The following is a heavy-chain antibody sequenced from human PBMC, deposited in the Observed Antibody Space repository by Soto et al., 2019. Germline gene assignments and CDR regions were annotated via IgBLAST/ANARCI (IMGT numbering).Heavy chain of an antibody. Sequence: QVQLVQSGAVVRKPGASVKVSCKASGYTFTTYGISWVRQAPGQGLEWMGWISGYNGHTKYAQKFQGRVTMTTDTSTSTVYMDLRSLRSDDTAVYYCAREGEMPYYYYGLDVWGQGTTFTVSS. CDR3: AREGEMPYYYYGLDV. V-gene: IGHV1-18*01. D-gene: IGHD3-16*01. CDR1: GYTFTTYG. CDR2: ISGYNGHT. J-gene: IGHJ6*02.